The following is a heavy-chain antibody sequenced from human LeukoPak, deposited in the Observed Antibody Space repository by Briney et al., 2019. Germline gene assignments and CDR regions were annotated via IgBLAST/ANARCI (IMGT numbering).Heavy chain of an antibody. V-gene: IGHV3-7*01. CDR2: IKQDGSEK. CDR3: AREGYYYDSSGYYYFGY. CDR1: GFTFSSYW. J-gene: IGHJ4*02. Sequence: PGGSLRLSCAASGFTFSSYWMSWVRQAPGKGPEWVANIKQDGSEKYYVDSVKGRFTISRDNAKNSLYLQMNSLRAEDTAVYYCAREGYYYDSSGYYYFGYWGQGTLVTVSS. D-gene: IGHD3-22*01.